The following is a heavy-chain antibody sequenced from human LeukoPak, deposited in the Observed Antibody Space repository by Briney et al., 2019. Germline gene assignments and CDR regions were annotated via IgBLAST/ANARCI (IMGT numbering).Heavy chain of an antibody. D-gene: IGHD3-10*01. CDR3: AKVRTYYYGSGSYFLANYFDY. J-gene: IGHJ4*02. V-gene: IGHV3-23*01. CDR2: ISGSGGST. CDR1: GFTFSGSA. Sequence: GGSLRLSCAASGFTFSGSALHWVRQAPGKGLEWVSAISGSGGSTYYADSVKGRFTISRDNSKNTLYLQMNSLRAEDTAVYYCAKVRTYYYGSGSYFLANYFDYWGQGTLVTVSS.